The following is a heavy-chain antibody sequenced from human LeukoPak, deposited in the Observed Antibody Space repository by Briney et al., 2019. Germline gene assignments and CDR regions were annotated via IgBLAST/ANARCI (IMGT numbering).Heavy chain of an antibody. CDR1: GGSISSGGYY. J-gene: IGHJ4*02. Sequence: PSQTLSLTCTVSGGSISSGGYYWSWIRQHPGKGLEWIGYIYYSGSTYYNPSLKSRLTISVDTSKNQFSLKLGSVTAADTAVYYCARGLAAAGTTDYWGQGTLVTVSS. D-gene: IGHD6-13*01. V-gene: IGHV4-30-4*08. CDR3: ARGLAAAGTTDY. CDR2: IYYSGST.